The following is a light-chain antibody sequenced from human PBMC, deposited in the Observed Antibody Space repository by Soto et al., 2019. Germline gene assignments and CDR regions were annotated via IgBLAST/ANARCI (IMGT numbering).Light chain of an antibody. CDR3: QQYNSYAWT. Sequence: DIQMTQSPSTLSASVGDRVTITCRASQSISSWLAWYQQKPGKAPKLLIYKASSLESGVPSRFSGSGSGTEFTIIISSLQPYDFATYYCQQYNSYAWTFGQGTKVEIK. CDR1: QSISSW. V-gene: IGKV1-5*03. CDR2: KAS. J-gene: IGKJ1*01.